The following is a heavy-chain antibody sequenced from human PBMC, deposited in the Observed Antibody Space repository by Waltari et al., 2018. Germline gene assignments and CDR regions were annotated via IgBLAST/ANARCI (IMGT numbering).Heavy chain of an antibody. CDR3: SRANYYDRSYSYYGMDV. CDR2: ISSGGSTI. CDR1: GFTFSSYE. J-gene: IGHJ6*02. V-gene: IGHV3-48*03. Sequence: EVQLVESGGGLVQPGGSLRLSCAASGFTFSSYEMNWVRQAPGKGLEWVSYISSGGSTIYYADSVKGRFTISRDNAKNSLYLQMNSLRAEDTAVYYCSRANYYDRSYSYYGMDVWAKGPRSPSP. D-gene: IGHD3-22*01.